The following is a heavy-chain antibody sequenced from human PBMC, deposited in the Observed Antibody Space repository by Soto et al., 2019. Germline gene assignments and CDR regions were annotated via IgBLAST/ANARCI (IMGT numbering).Heavy chain of an antibody. J-gene: IGHJ3*02. CDR3: VHLRVGAAFDI. CDR2: IYWDDDK. CDR1: GFSLSTSGVS. V-gene: IGHV2-5*05. Sequence: QITLKESGPTQVKPTQTLSLTCTFSGFSLSTSGVSVGWIRQPPGKALEWLALIYWDDDKTYGPSLKSRLTITKDTSKNQVVLTVTNVGPVDTGIYYCVHLRVGAAFDIWGQGTMVTVSS. D-gene: IGHD1-26*01.